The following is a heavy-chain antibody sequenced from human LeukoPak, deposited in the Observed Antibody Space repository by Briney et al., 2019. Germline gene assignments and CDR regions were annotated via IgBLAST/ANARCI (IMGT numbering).Heavy chain of an antibody. V-gene: IGHV4-61*02. CDR3: ARDYCSSTSCYFDNWFDP. D-gene: IGHD2-2*01. CDR2: IYTSGST. Sequence: SETLSLTCTVSGGSISSGSYYWSWIRQPARKGLEWIGRIYTSGSTNYNPSLKSRVTISVDTSKNQFSLKLSSVTAADTAVYYCARDYCSSTSCYFDNWFDPWGQGTLVTVSS. CDR1: GGSISSGSYY. J-gene: IGHJ5*02.